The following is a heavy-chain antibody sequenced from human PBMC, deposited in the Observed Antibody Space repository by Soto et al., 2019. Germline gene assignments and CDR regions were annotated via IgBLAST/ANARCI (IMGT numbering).Heavy chain of an antibody. D-gene: IGHD3-16*01. CDR3: AKDGRKGPLGELWGLSYYYYGMDV. CDR2: ISGSGGST. CDR1: GFTFSSYA. J-gene: IGHJ6*02. V-gene: IGHV3-23*01. Sequence: EVQLLESGGGLVQPGGSLRLSCAASGFTFSSYAMSWVRQAPGKGLEWVSAISGSGGSTYYADSVKGRFTISRDNSKNRLYLKMKSLRAEDRAVYYWAKDGRKGPLGELWGLSYYYYGMDVWGQGTTVTVSS.